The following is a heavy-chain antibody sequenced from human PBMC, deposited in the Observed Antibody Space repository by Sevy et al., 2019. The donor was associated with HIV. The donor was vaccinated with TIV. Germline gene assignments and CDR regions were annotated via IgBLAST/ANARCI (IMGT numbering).Heavy chain of an antibody. Sequence: GGSLRLSCVASGFTFSGSWMTWVRQAPGKGLERIAFINEDGSRLGYVDSLRGRFTISRENTKNSLYLQMNSLRAEDTAVYFCARDRAYSALDYWGQGTLVTVSS. V-gene: IGHV3-7*01. J-gene: IGHJ4*02. D-gene: IGHD5-18*01. CDR1: GFTFSGSW. CDR2: INEDGSRL. CDR3: ARDRAYSALDY.